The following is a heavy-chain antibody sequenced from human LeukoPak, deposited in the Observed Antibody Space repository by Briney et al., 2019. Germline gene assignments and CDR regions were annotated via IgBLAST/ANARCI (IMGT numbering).Heavy chain of an antibody. D-gene: IGHD6-13*01. V-gene: IGHV4-34*01. CDR2: INHSGST. CDR3: ARGPYSSSWYFAAGFDY. Sequence: SETLSLTCAVYGGSFSGYYWSWIRQPPGKGLEWIGEINHSGSTNYNPSLKSRVTISVDTSKNQFSLKLSSVTAADTAVYYCARGPYSSSWYFAAGFDYWGRGTLVTVSS. J-gene: IGHJ4*02. CDR1: GGSFSGYY.